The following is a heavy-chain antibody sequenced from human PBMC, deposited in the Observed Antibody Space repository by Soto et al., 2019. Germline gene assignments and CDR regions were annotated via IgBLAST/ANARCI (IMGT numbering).Heavy chain of an antibody. CDR2: IIPILGIA. Sequence: QVQLVQSGAEVKKPGSSVKVSCKASGGTFSSYTISWVRQAPGQGLEWMGRIIPILGIANYAQKFQGRVTITADKPTSTAYMELSSLRSEDTAVYYCASEIDSSSSGIDYWGQGTLVTVSS. CDR1: GGTFSSYT. V-gene: IGHV1-69*02. CDR3: ASEIDSSSSGIDY. J-gene: IGHJ4*02. D-gene: IGHD6-6*01.